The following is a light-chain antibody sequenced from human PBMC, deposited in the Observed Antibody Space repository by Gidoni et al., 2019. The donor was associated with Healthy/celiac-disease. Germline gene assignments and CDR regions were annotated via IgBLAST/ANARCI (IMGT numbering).Light chain of an antibody. CDR1: QRISSY. CDR2: AAS. Sequence: DIQMTPSPSSLSASVGDRVTITCRASQRISSYLNWYQQKPGKAPKLLIYAASSLQSGVPSRFSGSGSGTDFTLTISSLQPEDFETYYCQQSYSTPLTFGGGTKVEIK. J-gene: IGKJ4*01. V-gene: IGKV1-39*01. CDR3: QQSYSTPLT.